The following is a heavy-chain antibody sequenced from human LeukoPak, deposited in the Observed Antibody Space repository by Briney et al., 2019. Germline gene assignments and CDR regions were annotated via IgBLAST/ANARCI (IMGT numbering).Heavy chain of an antibody. CDR3: ARELSGYIDY. Sequence: NTSQTLSLTCTVSGGSISSGGYYWSWIRQHPGKGLEWIGYIYYSGSTYYNPTLKSRVTISVDTSKNQFSLKLSSVTAADTAVYYCARELSGYIDYWGQGTLVTVSS. V-gene: IGHV4-31*03. CDR1: GGSISSGGYY. CDR2: IYYSGST. D-gene: IGHD3-3*01. J-gene: IGHJ4*02.